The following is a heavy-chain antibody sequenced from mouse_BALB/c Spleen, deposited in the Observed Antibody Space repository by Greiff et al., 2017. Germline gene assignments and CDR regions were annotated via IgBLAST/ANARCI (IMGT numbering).Heavy chain of an antibody. CDR3: ARKGYGSSYGAMDY. CDR2: ISSGSSTI. D-gene: IGHD1-1*01. Sequence: EVKLMESGGGLVQPGGSRKLSCAASGFTFSSFGMHWVRQAPEKGLEWVAYISSGSSTIYYADTVKGRFTISRDNPNNTLFLQMTSLRSEDTAMYYCARKGYGSSYGAMDYWGQGTSVTVSS. CDR1: GFTFSSFG. V-gene: IGHV5-17*02. J-gene: IGHJ4*01.